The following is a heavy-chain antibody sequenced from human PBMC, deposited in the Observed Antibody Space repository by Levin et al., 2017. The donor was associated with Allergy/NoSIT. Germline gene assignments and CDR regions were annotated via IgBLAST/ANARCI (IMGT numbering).Heavy chain of an antibody. J-gene: IGHJ5*02. CDR2: INHSGST. V-gene: IGHV4-34*01. D-gene: IGHD3-16*01. CDR1: GGSFSGYY. Sequence: PSETLSLTCAVYGGSFSGYYWIWIRQPPGKGLEWIGEINHSGSTNYNPSLKSRVTISVDTSKKHFSLKLSSVTAADTAVYYCARRGDTNWFDPWGQGTLVTVSS. CDR3: ARRGDTNWFDP.